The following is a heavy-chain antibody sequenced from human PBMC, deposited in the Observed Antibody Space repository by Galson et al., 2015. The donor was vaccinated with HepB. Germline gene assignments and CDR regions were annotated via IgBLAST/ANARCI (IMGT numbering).Heavy chain of an antibody. J-gene: IGHJ6*02. Sequence: SLRLSCAASGFTFSTYVMHWVRQAPGKGLEYVSAISSNVKSTYYTDSVKGRFTISRDNSKNTLYLQMRSLRPEDTAVYYCVKAQETYCSGGDCYLGVMDVWGQGTTVVVSS. CDR3: VKAQETYCSGGDCYLGVMDV. CDR1: GFTFSTYV. V-gene: IGHV3-64D*06. CDR2: ISSNVKST. D-gene: IGHD2-15*01.